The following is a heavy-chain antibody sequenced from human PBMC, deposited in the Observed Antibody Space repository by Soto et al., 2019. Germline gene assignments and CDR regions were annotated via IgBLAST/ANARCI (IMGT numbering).Heavy chain of an antibody. Sequence: SVKVSCKASGGTFSSYAISWVRQAPGQGLEWMGGIIPIFGTANYAQKFQGRVTITADESTGTAYMELSSLRSEDTAVYYCARALPDSSGPPYKWFDPWGQGTLVTVSS. D-gene: IGHD3-22*01. CDR3: ARALPDSSGPPYKWFDP. CDR2: IIPIFGTA. V-gene: IGHV1-69*13. CDR1: GGTFSSYA. J-gene: IGHJ5*02.